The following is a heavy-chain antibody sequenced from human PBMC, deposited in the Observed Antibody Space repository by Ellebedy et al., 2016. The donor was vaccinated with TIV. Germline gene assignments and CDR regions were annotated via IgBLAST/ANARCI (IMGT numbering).Heavy chain of an antibody. V-gene: IGHV4-4*08. J-gene: IGHJ4*02. CDR2: MSSSGTT. Sequence: MPSETLSLTCSVSGGSISTHYWNWIRHPPGKGLEWIGNMSSSGTTHYNPSLRSRVAMSMDTSKNQFSLKLNSVTAADTAVYFCARRGVAIRGDPYYYFDYWGQGILVTVSS. CDR1: GGSISTHY. CDR3: ARRGVAIRGDPYYYFDY. D-gene: IGHD3-10*01.